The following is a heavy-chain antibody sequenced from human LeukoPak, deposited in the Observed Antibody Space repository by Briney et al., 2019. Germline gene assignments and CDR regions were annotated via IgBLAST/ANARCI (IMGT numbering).Heavy chain of an antibody. Sequence: GASVKVSCKASGYTFTGYYMHWVRQAPGQGLEWMGWINPDSGGTNYAQKFQGRVTMTRDTSISTAYMELSRLRSDDTAVYYCARCSGSSCYANYFDYWGQGTLVTVSS. D-gene: IGHD2-15*01. CDR2: INPDSGGT. J-gene: IGHJ4*02. CDR3: ARCSGSSCYANYFDY. V-gene: IGHV1-2*02. CDR1: GYTFTGYY.